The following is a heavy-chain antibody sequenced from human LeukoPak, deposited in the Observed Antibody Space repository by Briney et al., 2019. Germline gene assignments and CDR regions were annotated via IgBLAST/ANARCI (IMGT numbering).Heavy chain of an antibody. CDR1: GGSFSGYY. V-gene: IGHV4-34*01. D-gene: IGHD6-19*01. CDR3: ARGYSVAGLFQH. CDR2: INNSGST. J-gene: IGHJ1*01. Sequence: SETLSLTCAVYGGSFSGYYWSWIRQPPGKGLEWIGEINNSGSTNYNPSLKSRVTISVDTSKNQFSLKLSSVTAADTAVYYCARGYSVAGLFQHWGQGTLVTVSS.